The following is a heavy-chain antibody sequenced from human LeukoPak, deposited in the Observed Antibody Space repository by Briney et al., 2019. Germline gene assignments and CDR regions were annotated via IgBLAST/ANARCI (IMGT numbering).Heavy chain of an antibody. J-gene: IGHJ4*02. CDR1: GFTFSKFG. D-gene: IGHD1-26*01. CDR2: IRFDGSSK. V-gene: IGHV3-30*02. CDR3: ARVRWELDY. Sequence: GGSLRLSCGASGFTFSKFGMHWVRQAPGKGLEWVAFIRFDGSSKHYADSVKGRFSISRDDSKNTLSLQMNSLRTEDTAVYYCARVRWELDYWGQGTLVTVSS.